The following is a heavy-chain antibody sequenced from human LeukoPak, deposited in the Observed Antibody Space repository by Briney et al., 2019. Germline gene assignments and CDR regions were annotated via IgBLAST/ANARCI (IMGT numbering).Heavy chain of an antibody. D-gene: IGHD3-9*01. V-gene: IGHV1-69*04. CDR2: IIPILGIA. Sequence: GSSVKVSCKASGGTFSSYAISWGRQAPGQGLEWMGRIIPILGIANYAQKFQGRVTITADKSTSTAYMELSSLRSEDTAVYYCARVRGRYDILTGYYGEFDYWGQGTLVTVSS. J-gene: IGHJ4*02. CDR1: GGTFSSYA. CDR3: ARVRGRYDILTGYYGEFDY.